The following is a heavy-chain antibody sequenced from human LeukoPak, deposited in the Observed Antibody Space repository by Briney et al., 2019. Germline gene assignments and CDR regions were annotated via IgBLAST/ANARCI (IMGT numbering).Heavy chain of an antibody. J-gene: IGHJ4*02. Sequence: VGSLRLSRAASGFTLSSYSMNWVRPAPGKGLEWVSSITSRGRYIYYAHSVKGRFTNSRDNAKNSLYLQMSSLGAEDTAVYYCARHSDYDILTGPSDYWGQGTLVTVSS. V-gene: IGHV3-21*01. D-gene: IGHD3-9*01. CDR2: ITSRGRYI. CDR1: GFTLSSYS. CDR3: ARHSDYDILTGPSDY.